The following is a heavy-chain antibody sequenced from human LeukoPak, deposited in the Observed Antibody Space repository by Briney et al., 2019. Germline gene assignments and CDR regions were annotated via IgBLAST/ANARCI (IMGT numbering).Heavy chain of an antibody. V-gene: IGHV3-53*01. CDR2: IYSGGST. CDR3: ARDRGSYGMDV. D-gene: IGHD1-26*01. J-gene: IGHJ6*02. Sequence: GGSLRLSCAASGFTVSSNYMSWVRQAPGKGLEWVSVIYSGGSTYYADSVKGRFTISRDNSKNTLYLQMNSLRAEDTTVYYCARDRGSYGMDVWGQGTTVTVSS. CDR1: GFTVSSNY.